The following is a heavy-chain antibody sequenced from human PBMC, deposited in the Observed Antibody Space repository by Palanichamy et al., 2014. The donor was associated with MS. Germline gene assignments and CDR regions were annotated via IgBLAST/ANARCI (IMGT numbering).Heavy chain of an antibody. D-gene: IGHD3-10*01. CDR3: AKDPLYHGSGSYYFEY. Sequence: QVQLVESGGGVVQPGRSLRLSCSASGFTLSNYAMHWVRQAPGKGLEWVALISYDGNTQYYADSVKGRLTISKDNSKNTLYLQMNGLRPEDAAVYYCAKDPLYHGSGSYYFEYWGQGTLVTVSS. CDR1: GFTLSNYA. J-gene: IGHJ4*02. V-gene: IGHV3-30*18. CDR2: ISYDGNTQ.